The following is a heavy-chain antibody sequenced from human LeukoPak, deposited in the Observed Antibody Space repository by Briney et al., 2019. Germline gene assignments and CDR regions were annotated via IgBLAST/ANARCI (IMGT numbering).Heavy chain of an antibody. CDR2: INPSGGST. V-gene: IGHV1-46*03. Sequence: ASVKVSCKASGYTFTSYYMHWVRQAPGQGLERMGIINPSGGSTSYAQKFQGRVTMTRDTSTSTVYMELSSLRSEDTAVYYCARDGLGGTGTYYYDSSGYLCGPCDYWGQGTLVTVSS. D-gene: IGHD3-22*01. CDR3: ARDGLGGTGTYYYDSSGYLCGPCDY. CDR1: GYTFTSYY. J-gene: IGHJ4*02.